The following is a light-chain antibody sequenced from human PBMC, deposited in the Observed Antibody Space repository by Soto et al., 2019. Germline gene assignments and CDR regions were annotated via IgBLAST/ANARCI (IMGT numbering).Light chain of an antibody. J-gene: IGKJ1*01. CDR1: QSISSY. CDR2: AAS. Sequence: DIHLTQSPTSLSSSVGDRVTLTCLASQSISSYLNWYQQKPGKAPKLLIYAASSLQSGVPSRFSGSGSGTDFTLTISSLQPEDFATYYCQQSYSTPRTFGQGTKVDIK. CDR3: QQSYSTPRT. V-gene: IGKV1-39*01.